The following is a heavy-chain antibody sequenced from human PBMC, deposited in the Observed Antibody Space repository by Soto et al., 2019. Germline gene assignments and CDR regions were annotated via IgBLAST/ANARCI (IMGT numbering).Heavy chain of an antibody. D-gene: IGHD6-13*01. CDR1: GFTFSSYA. V-gene: IGHV3-23*01. Sequence: PWGSLRLSCAASGFTFSSYAMSWVRQAPGKGLEWVSAISGSGGSTYYADSVKGRFTISRDNSKNTLYLQMNSLRAEDTAVYYCAKGYSSSREAFDYWGQGTLVTVSS. J-gene: IGHJ4*02. CDR2: ISGSGGST. CDR3: AKGYSSSREAFDY.